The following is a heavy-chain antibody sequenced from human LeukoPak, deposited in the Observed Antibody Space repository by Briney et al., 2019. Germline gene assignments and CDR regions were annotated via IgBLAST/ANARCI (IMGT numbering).Heavy chain of an antibody. V-gene: IGHV3-7*01. D-gene: IGHD3-3*01. CDR2: LKQDGSEK. CDR3: ARDGYHDFWSGYYDY. CDR1: GFTFSSYW. J-gene: IGHJ4*02. Sequence: QAGGSLRLSCAASGFTFSSYWMSWVRQAPGKGLEWVANLKQDGSEKYYVDSVKGRFTISRDNAKNSLYLQMNSLRAEDTAVYYCARDGYHDFWSGYYDYWGQGTLVTVSS.